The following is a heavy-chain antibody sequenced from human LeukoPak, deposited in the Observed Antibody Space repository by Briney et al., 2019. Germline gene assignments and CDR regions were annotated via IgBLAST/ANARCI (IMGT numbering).Heavy chain of an antibody. J-gene: IGHJ5*02. CDR3: ARDHYDILTGYYSKHPNWFDP. D-gene: IGHD3-9*01. CDR1: RGTFSSYA. V-gene: IGHV1-69*01. CDR2: IIPIFGTA. Sequence: SVKVSCKASRGTFSSYAISWVRQAPGQGLEWMGGIIPIFGTANYAQKFQGRVTITADESTSTAYMEMSSLRSDDTAVYYCARDHYDILTGYYSKHPNWFDPWGQGTLVTVSA.